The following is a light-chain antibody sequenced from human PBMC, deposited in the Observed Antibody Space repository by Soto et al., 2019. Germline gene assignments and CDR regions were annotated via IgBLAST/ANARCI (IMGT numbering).Light chain of an antibody. V-gene: IGKV4-1*01. CDR1: QSVLYSSNNNNY. CDR3: QQYYSTALT. J-gene: IGKJ4*01. Sequence: DIVMTQSPDSLAVSLGERATINCKSSQSVLYSSNNNNYLAWYQQKQGKPPKLLIYWASTRESGVPDRFSGSGSGTDFTLTISSLQAEDVAVYYCQQYYSTALTFGGGTKVEIK. CDR2: WAS.